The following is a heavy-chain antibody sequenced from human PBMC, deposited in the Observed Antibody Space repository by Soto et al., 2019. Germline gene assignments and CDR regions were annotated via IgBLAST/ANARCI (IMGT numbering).Heavy chain of an antibody. CDR3: ARVRFGEWGYAMDV. J-gene: IGHJ6*02. CDR1: GLTFSDCY. Sequence: QVQLVESGGGLVKPGGSLRLSCAASGLTFSDCYMNWIRQAPGKGLEWVSYISSSGSSINYAGSVKGRFTISRDNAKNSLYLQMNSLRAHDTATYYCARVRFGEWGYAMDVWGQGTTVTFSS. CDR2: ISSSGSSI. V-gene: IGHV3-11*01. D-gene: IGHD3-10*01.